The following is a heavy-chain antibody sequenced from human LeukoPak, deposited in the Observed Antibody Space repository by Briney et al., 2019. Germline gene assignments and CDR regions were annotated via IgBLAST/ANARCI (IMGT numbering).Heavy chain of an antibody. J-gene: IGHJ1*01. D-gene: IGHD6-13*01. CDR1: GGPFSGYY. CDR3: ARGRISGVAAPGTRAEYFLH. CDR2: INHSGST. Sequence: KPSETLSLTCAVFGGPFSGYYWSWIRQAPGKGLEWIGDINHSGSTDYNPSLKSRLTISVDRSKNQFSLNLTSVTAADTAVYYCARGRISGVAAPGTRAEYFLHWGQGTLVAVSS. V-gene: IGHV4-34*01.